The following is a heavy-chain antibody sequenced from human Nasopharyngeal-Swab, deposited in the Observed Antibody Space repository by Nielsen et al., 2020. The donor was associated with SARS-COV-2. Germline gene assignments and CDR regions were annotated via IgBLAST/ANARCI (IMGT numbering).Heavy chain of an antibody. CDR3: ARDAPAHYGAFY. V-gene: IGHV3-30*03. CDR1: GFTFSSFG. J-gene: IGHJ4*02. CDR2: IEHDASNE. D-gene: IGHD4-17*01. Sequence: GGSLRLSCAASGFTFSSFGMHWVRKAPGKGLEWVAFIEHDASNEYYGDSVKGRFSISRDSSKNTLYLQMDSLRGEDTAVYYCARDAPAHYGAFYWGRGTLVTVSS.